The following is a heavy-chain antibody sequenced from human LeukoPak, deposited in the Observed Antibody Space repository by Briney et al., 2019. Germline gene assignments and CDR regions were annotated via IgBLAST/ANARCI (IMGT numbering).Heavy chain of an antibody. V-gene: IGHV3-23*01. CDR2: IGGSDGST. Sequence: PGGTLRLSCADSGFTFSSYAMGWVRQAPGKGLEWVSIIGGSDGSTYYVDSVRGRFIISRDNSKNTLYLQVNSQRAEDTAVYYCAKRHLTIGVVDYWGQGTLVTVSS. CDR1: GFTFSSYA. D-gene: IGHD2-8*01. J-gene: IGHJ4*02. CDR3: AKRHLTIGVVDY.